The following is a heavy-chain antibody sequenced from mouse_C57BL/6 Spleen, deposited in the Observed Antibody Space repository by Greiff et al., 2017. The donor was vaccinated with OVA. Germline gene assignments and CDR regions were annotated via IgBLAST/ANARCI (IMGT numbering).Heavy chain of an antibody. V-gene: IGHV1-69*01. J-gene: IGHJ4*01. CDR2: IDPSDSYT. CDR1: GYTFTSYW. D-gene: IGHD1-1*01. CDR3: ARAPYGSSYDYAMDY. Sequence: QVQLQQPGAELVMPGASVKLSCKASGYTFTSYWMHWVKQRPGQGLEWIGEIDPSDSYTNYNQKFKGKSTLTVDKSSSTAYMQLSSLTSEDSAVYYGARAPYGSSYDYAMDYWGQGTSVTVSS.